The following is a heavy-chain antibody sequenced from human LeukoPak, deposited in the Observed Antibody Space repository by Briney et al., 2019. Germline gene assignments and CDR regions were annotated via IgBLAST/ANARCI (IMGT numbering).Heavy chain of an antibody. J-gene: IGHJ4*02. Sequence: ASVKVSCKASGYTFTGYYMHWVRQAHGQGLEWMGRINPNSGGTNYAQKFQGRVTMTRDTSISTAYMELSRLRSDDTAVYYCAREYDSSGYYGYWGQGTLVTVSS. V-gene: IGHV1-2*06. CDR3: AREYDSSGYYGY. CDR1: GYTFTGYY. CDR2: INPNSGGT. D-gene: IGHD3-22*01.